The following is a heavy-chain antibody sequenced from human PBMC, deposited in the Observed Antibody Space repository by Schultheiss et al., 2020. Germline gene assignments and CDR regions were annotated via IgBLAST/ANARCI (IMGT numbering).Heavy chain of an antibody. V-gene: IGHV4-39*07. CDR3: TRAGYSYALGY. D-gene: IGHD5-18*01. CDR1: GDSISRSSYY. J-gene: IGHJ4*02. Sequence: SETLSLTCIVSGDSISRSSYYWDWIRQPPGKGLEWIGSIYQTGSTYYNPSIKSRVSISVDTSKNQFSLNLSSVTAADTAVYYCTRAGYSYALGYWGQGTLVTVSS. CDR2: IYQTGST.